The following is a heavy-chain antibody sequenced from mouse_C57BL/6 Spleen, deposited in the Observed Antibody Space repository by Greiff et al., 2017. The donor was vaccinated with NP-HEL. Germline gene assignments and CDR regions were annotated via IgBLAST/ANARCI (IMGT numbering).Heavy chain of an antibody. CDR2: IRSKSSNYAT. CDR1: GFTFNTYA. CDR3: VSDLTRGYYYAMDY. Sequence: EVHLVESGGGLVQPKGSLKLSCAASGFTFNTYAMHWVRQAPGKGLEWVARIRSKSSNYATYYADSVKDRFTISRDDSQSMLYLQMNNLKTEDTAMYYCVSDLTRGYYYAMDYWGQGTSVTVSS. J-gene: IGHJ4*01. V-gene: IGHV10-3*01. D-gene: IGHD2-12*01.